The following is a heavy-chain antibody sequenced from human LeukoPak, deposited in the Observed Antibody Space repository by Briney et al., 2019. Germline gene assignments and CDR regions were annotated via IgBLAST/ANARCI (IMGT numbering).Heavy chain of an antibody. CDR3: AKAGRDGYNFIDYYYGMDV. Sequence: GGSLRLSCAASGFTFSSYAMSWVRQAPGKGVEWVSAISGSGGSTYYADSVKGRFTISRDNSKNTLYLQMNSLRAEDTAVYYCAKAGRDGYNFIDYYYGMDVWGQGTTVTVSS. CDR1: GFTFSSYA. CDR2: ISGSGGST. J-gene: IGHJ6*02. V-gene: IGHV3-23*01. D-gene: IGHD5-24*01.